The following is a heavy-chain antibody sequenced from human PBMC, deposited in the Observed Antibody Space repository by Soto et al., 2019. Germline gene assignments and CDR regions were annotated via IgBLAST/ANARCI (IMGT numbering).Heavy chain of an antibody. J-gene: IGHJ6*02. D-gene: IGHD6-19*01. V-gene: IGHV1-2*04. CDR3: ARDRGIEVYRSLDYYYGMDV. Sequence: GSSVKVSCKASGYTFTGYYMHWVRQAPGQGLEWMGWINPNSGGTNYAQKFQGWVTMTRDTSISTAYMELSRLRSDDTAVYYCARDRGIEVYRSLDYYYGMDVWGQGNTVTV. CDR1: GYTFTGYY. CDR2: INPNSGGT.